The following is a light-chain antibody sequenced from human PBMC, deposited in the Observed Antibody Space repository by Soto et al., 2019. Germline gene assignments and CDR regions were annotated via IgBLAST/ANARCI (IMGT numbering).Light chain of an antibody. J-gene: IGLJ1*01. V-gene: IGLV2-8*01. CDR1: SSDVGGYDS. CDR2: DVD. CDR3: SSYAGSNTFV. Sequence: SEVTQPPFAPGSPGQSVTISCAGTSSDVGGYDSVSWYQHHPGKVPKLIIFDVDKWPSGVPDRFSGFKSGNTASLTVSGLRAEDEADYYCSSYAGSNTFVFGTGTKVTVL.